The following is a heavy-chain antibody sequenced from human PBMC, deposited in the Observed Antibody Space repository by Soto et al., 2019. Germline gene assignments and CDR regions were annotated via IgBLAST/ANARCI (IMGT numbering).Heavy chain of an antibody. CDR1: GVSISSGDYY. D-gene: IGHD4-4*01. Sequence: SETLSLTCTVSGVSISSGDYYWSWIRQPPGKGLEWIGYIYYSGSTYYNPSLKSRVTISVDTSKNQFSLKLSSVTAADTAVYYCAREPRTVTTGMDVWGQGTTVTVSS. V-gene: IGHV4-30-4*01. J-gene: IGHJ6*02. CDR2: IYYSGST. CDR3: AREPRTVTTGMDV.